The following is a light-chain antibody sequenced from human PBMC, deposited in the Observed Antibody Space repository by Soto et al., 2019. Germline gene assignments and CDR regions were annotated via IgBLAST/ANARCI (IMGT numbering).Light chain of an antibody. J-gene: IGLJ2*01. Sequence: QSVLTQPASVSGSPGQSITLSCTGTSSDVGNYNYVSWYQQHPGKAPRLVIYDVTDRPSGVSNRFSGSKSGNTAFLTISGLQAEDEADYYCSSYTTTRPVVFGGGTKLTVL. V-gene: IGLV2-14*03. CDR1: SSDVGNYNY. CDR3: SSYTTTRPVV. CDR2: DVT.